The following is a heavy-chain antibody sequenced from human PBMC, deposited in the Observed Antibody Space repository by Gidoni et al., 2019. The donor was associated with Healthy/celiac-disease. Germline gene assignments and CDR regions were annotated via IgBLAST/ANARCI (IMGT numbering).Heavy chain of an antibody. J-gene: IGHJ6*02. CDR1: GFSFYDYA. V-gene: IGHV3-9*01. CDR2: ISWNSGSI. D-gene: IGHD3-22*01. CDR3: AKDMGYDSSSYYGMDV. Sequence: EVQLVESAGGLVQPGRSLRLSCSASGFSFYDYAMHWVRQAPGKGLEWVAGISWNSGSIGYADSVKGRFTISRDNAKNSLYLQMNSLRAEDTALYYCAKDMGYDSSSYYGMDVWGQGTTVTVSS.